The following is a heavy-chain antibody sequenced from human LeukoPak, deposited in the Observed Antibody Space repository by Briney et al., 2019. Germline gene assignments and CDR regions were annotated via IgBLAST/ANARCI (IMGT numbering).Heavy chain of an antibody. CDR1: GFTFSSYW. D-gene: IGHD1-14*01. V-gene: IGHV3-74*01. J-gene: IGHJ3*02. Sequence: GGSLRLSCAASGFTFSSYWMHWVRQAPGKGLVWVSRINSDGSSTSYADSVKGRFTISRDNAKNTLYLQMNSLRAEDTAVYYCAKDNLYDAFDIWGQGTMVTVSS. CDR2: INSDGSST. CDR3: AKDNLYDAFDI.